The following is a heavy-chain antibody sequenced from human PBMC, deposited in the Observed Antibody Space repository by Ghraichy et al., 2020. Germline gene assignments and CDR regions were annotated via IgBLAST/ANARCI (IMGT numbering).Heavy chain of an antibody. CDR3: ANRNYYFDY. J-gene: IGHJ4*01. CDR1: GFTFSSYA. CDR2: ISGSGGNT. V-gene: IGHV3-23*01. Sequence: GGSLRLSCAASGFTFSSYAMSWVRQAPGKGLEWVSVISGSGGNTYYADSVKGRFTISRDNSKNTLYLQMNSLRAEDTAVYYCANRNYYFDYWGQGTLVTVYS.